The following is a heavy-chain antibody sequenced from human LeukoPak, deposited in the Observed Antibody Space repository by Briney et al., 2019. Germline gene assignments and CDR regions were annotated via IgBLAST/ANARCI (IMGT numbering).Heavy chain of an antibody. CDR3: ARRYQLAHFDY. CDR1: GGSISSSSYY. V-gene: IGHV4-39*01. D-gene: IGHD2-2*01. J-gene: IGHJ4*02. CDR2: IYYSGST. Sequence: SETLSLTCTVSGGSISSSSYYWGWIRQPPGKGLEWVGSIYYSGSTYYNPSLKSRVTISVDTSKNQFSLKLSSVTAADTAVYYCARRYQLAHFDYWGQGTLVTVSS.